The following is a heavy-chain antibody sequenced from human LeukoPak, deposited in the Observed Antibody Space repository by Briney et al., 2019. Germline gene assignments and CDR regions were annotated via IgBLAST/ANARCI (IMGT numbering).Heavy chain of an antibody. CDR3: ARDFSAAFDI. J-gene: IGHJ3*02. CDR1: GGSITSYY. V-gene: IGHV4-59*12. D-gene: IGHD2/OR15-2a*01. CDR2: IYYSGST. Sequence: PSETLSLTCTVSGGSITSYYWSWIRQPPGKGLEWIGYIYYSGSTNYNPSLKSRVTISVDTSKNQFSLKLSSVTAADTAVYYCARDFSAAFDIWGQGTMVTVSS.